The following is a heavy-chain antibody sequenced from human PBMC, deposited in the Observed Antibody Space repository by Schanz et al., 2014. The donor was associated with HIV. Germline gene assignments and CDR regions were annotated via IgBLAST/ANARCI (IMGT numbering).Heavy chain of an antibody. CDR2: ISYDGSVK. CDR3: AKDRITGTTGVPYYYYGMDV. CDR1: GFSFSSYG. D-gene: IGHD1-7*01. V-gene: IGHV3-30*18. Sequence: QVQLVESGGGVVQPGKSLRLSCAASGFSFSSYGMHWVRQAPGKGLEWVAFISYDGSVKSYGDSVKGRFTVSRDDSKNTVYVQMDSLTAEDTAVYYCAKDRITGTTGVPYYYYGMDVWGQGTTVTVSS. J-gene: IGHJ6*02.